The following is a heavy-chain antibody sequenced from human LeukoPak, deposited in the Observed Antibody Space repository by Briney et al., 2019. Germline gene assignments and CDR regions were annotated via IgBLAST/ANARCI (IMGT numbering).Heavy chain of an antibody. CDR1: GDSISSYF. J-gene: IGHJ4*02. CDR2: IHYSGST. CDR3: ARDQRRDYGDYFDN. D-gene: IGHD3-16*01. V-gene: IGHV4-59*01. Sequence: SETLSLTCTVSGDSISSYFWSWIRQSPGKGLEWIGYIHYSGSTSYNPSLTSRDTISLDTSKNQFYLKLSSVTASDTAFYYCARDQRRDYGDYFDNWGQGTQVTVSS.